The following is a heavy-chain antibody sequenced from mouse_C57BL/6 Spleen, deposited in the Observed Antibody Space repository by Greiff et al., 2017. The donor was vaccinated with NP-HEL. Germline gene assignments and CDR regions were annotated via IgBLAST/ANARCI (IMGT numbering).Heavy chain of an antibody. D-gene: IGHD2-4*01. CDR3: ARVYDYDSY. CDR1: GYTFTSYW. CDR2: IDPSDSYT. J-gene: IGHJ2*01. Sequence: QVQLQQSGAELVKPGASVKLSCKASGYTFTSYWMQWVKQRPGQGLEWIGEIDPSDSYTNYNQKFKGKATLTVDTSSSTAYMQLSSLTSEDSAVYYCARVYDYDSYWGQGTTLTVSS. V-gene: IGHV1-50*01.